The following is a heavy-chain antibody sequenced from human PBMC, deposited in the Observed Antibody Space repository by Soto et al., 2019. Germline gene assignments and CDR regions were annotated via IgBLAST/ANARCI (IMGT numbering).Heavy chain of an antibody. CDR3: ARARYYYDSSGTTLFAY. J-gene: IGHJ4*02. CDR1: GFTFSSYW. V-gene: IGHV3-7*05. CDR2: IKEDGSEK. D-gene: IGHD3-22*01. Sequence: EVQLVESGGGLVQPGGSLRLSCAASGFTFSSYWLSWVRQAPGKGLEWVANIKEDGSEKYYVDSVKGRFTISRDNAKNSLYVQMNSLSAEDTAVYYCARARYYYDSSGTTLFAYWGQGTLVAVSS.